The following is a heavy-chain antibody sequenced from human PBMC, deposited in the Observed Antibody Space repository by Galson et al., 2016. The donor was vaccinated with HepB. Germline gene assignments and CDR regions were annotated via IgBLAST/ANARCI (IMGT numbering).Heavy chain of an antibody. Sequence: LRLSCAASGFLFSSHAMHWVRQAPGKGLEWLALISYDGSVKYYADSVKGRFTISRDNSKNTMYVHMTGLRAEDTAVYYCAKSPATAGAYYFDSWGQGTLVTVSS. D-gene: IGHD6-13*01. V-gene: IGHV3-30*04. CDR3: AKSPATAGAYYFDS. CDR2: ISYDGSVK. CDR1: GFLFSSHA. J-gene: IGHJ4*02.